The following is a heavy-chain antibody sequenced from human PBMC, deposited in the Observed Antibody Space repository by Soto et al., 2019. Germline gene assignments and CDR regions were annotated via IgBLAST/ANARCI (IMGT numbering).Heavy chain of an antibody. D-gene: IGHD4-17*01. CDR1: GYTFTSYG. V-gene: IGHV1-18*01. CDR2: ISAYNGNT. Sequence: ASVKVSCKASGYTFTSYGISWVRQAPGQGLEWMGWISAYNGNTNYAQKLQGRVTMTTDTSTSTAYMELRSLRSDDTAVYYCARVMISKVSYGDYSIELIDYWRQGTLVTVSS. CDR3: ARVMISKVSYGDYSIELIDY. J-gene: IGHJ4*02.